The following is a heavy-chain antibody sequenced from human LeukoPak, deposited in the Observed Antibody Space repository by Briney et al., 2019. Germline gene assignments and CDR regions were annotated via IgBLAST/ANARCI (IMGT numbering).Heavy chain of an antibody. CDR2: ISISGKNM. J-gene: IGHJ4*02. Sequence: GGSLRLSCAASGFSFSSYSMNWVGQAPGKGLEWVSYISISGKNMYYADSVKGRFTVSRDNAKNSLYLQMNSLRDEDTAVYYCARGAVQGVTSLFDFWGQGTLVTVSS. CDR3: ARGAVQGVTSLFDF. D-gene: IGHD3-10*01. CDR1: GFSFSSYS. V-gene: IGHV3-48*02.